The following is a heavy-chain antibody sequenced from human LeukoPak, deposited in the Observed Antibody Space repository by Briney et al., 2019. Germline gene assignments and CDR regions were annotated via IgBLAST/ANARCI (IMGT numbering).Heavy chain of an antibody. CDR3: GAFTIFDGGAFDI. Sequence: SETLSLTCTVSGGSISSSSYYWGWIRQPPGKGLEWIGRIYTSGSTNYNPSLKSRVTISVDTSKNQFSLKLSSVTAADTAVYYCGAFTIFDGGAFDIWGQGAMVTVSS. CDR1: GGSISSSSYY. V-gene: IGHV4-39*07. D-gene: IGHD3-3*01. CDR2: IYTSGST. J-gene: IGHJ3*02.